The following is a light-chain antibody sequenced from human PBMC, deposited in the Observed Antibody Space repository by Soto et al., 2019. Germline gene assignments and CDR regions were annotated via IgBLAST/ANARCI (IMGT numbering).Light chain of an antibody. CDR3: QSYDSSLRGSV. CDR1: SSNLGAGSD. J-gene: IGLJ3*02. V-gene: IGLV1-40*01. Sequence: QSVLTQPPSVSGAPGQRVTISCTGSSSNLGAGSDVSWYQHLPGTAPKLLISANTDRPSGVPDRFSGSKSGTSASLAIAGLQADDEADYYCQSYDSSLRGSVFGGGTKVTVL. CDR2: ANT.